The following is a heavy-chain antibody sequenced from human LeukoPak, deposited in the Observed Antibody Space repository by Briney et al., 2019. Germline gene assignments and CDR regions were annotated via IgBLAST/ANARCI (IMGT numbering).Heavy chain of an antibody. CDR2: ISSSTTYI. V-gene: IGHV3-21*01. CDR3: ARAGSGYEDGFDY. J-gene: IGHJ4*02. Sequence: GGSLRLSCAASGFTFSGYNMNWVRQAPGKGLEWVSSISSSTTYIYYADSVKGRFTISKDNAKNSLYLQMNSLRADDTAVYYCARAGSGYEDGFDYWGQGTLVTVSS. D-gene: IGHD5-12*01. CDR1: GFTFSGYN.